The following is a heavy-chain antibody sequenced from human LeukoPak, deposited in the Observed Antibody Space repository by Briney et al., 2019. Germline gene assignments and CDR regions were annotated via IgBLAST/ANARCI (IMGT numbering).Heavy chain of an antibody. CDR3: ARAGRDYGTSRYYYYYMDV. Sequence: GASVKVSCKASGFTFITYGFGWVRRAPGQGLEWMGWISAYDGDTKYAQNLQGRVTMTTDTSTSTAYMELRSLRSDDTALYYCARAGRDYGTSRYYYYYMDVWGKGTTVTVSS. J-gene: IGHJ6*03. V-gene: IGHV1-18*01. CDR2: ISAYDGDT. D-gene: IGHD4-17*01. CDR1: GFTFITYG.